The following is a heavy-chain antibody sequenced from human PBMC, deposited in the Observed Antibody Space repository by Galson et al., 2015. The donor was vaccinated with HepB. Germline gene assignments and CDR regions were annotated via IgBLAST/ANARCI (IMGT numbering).Heavy chain of an antibody. Sequence: SLRLSCAASGFTVSSNYMSWVRQAPGKGLEWVAVIYSGGSTYYADSVVGRFTISRDNSMSTLYLQMDTLSAEDTATHFCAREPTPLNTGTYPIYYGMDVWGQGTTVTVSS. CDR1: GFTVSSNY. CDR2: IYSGGST. D-gene: IGHD3-10*01. J-gene: IGHJ6*02. CDR3: AREPTPLNTGTYPIYYGMDV. V-gene: IGHV3-66*01.